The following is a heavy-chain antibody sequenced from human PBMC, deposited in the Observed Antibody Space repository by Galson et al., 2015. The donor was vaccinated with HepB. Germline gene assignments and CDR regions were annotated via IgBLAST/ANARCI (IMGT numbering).Heavy chain of an antibody. CDR1: GYTFTSYY. J-gene: IGHJ4*02. V-gene: IGHV1-46*01. D-gene: IGHD6-13*01. CDR3: ARDFVAAAGTRAFDY. CDR2: INPSGGST. Sequence: SVKVSCKASGYTFTSYYMHWVRQAPGQGLEWMGIINPSGGSTSYAQKFQGRVTMTRDTSTSTVYMELSSLRSEDTAVYYCARDFVAAAGTRAFDYWGQGTLVTVSS.